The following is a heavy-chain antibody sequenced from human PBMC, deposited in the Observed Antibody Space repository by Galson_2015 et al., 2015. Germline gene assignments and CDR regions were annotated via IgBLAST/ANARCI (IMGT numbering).Heavy chain of an antibody. D-gene: IGHD3-22*01. CDR2: ISPVFGSA. CDR3: ARVLFYSDKSRHFDY. J-gene: IGHJ4*02. CDR1: GGTFNSYA. Sequence: SVKVSCKASGGTFNSYAFSWVRQAPGQGLEWMGGISPVFGSAHYARKFQGRVAITADKSTSTAYMELRSLTSEDTAMYYCARVLFYSDKSRHFDYWGQGTLVTVSS. V-gene: IGHV1-69*06.